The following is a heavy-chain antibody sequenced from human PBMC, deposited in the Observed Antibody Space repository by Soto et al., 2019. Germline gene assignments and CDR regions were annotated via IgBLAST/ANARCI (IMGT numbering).Heavy chain of an antibody. CDR1: GFTVSSNY. D-gene: IGHD6-13*01. CDR2: IYSGGST. V-gene: IGHV3-66*01. CDR3: ARDVITAAAGLDYYGMDV. Sequence: GGSLRLSCAASGFTVSSNYMSWVRQAPGKGLEWVSVIYSGGSTYYADSVKGRFTISRDNSKNTLYLQMNSLRAEDTAVYYCARDVITAAAGLDYYGMDVWGQGTTVTVSS. J-gene: IGHJ6*02.